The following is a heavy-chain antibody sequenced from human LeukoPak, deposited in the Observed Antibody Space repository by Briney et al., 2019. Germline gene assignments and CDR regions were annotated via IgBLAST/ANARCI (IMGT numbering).Heavy chain of an antibody. V-gene: IGHV4-59*01. CDR1: GGSISSYY. J-gene: IGHJ4*02. CDR2: IYYSGST. CDR3: GGGYSYGYVDY. D-gene: IGHD5-18*01. Sequence: SETLSLTCTVSGGSISSYYWSWIRQPPGKGLEWIGYIYYSGSTNYNPPLKSRVTISVDTSKNQFSLKLSSVTAADTAVYYCGGGYSYGYVDYWGQGTLVTVSS.